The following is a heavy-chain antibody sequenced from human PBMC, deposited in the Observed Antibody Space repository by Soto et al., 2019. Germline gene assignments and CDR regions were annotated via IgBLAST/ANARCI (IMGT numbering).Heavy chain of an antibody. CDR1: GVTFTSYA. V-gene: IGHV3-23*01. CDR3: AKVPGDMVNYFDY. Sequence: GSLRLSCAASGVTFTSYAMSWVRQAPGKWLGWVSAISGSGGSTYYADSVKGRFTISRDNSKNTLYLQMNSLRAEDTAVYYCAKVPGDMVNYFDYWGQGTLVTASS. D-gene: IGHD5-18*01. J-gene: IGHJ4*02. CDR2: ISGSGGST.